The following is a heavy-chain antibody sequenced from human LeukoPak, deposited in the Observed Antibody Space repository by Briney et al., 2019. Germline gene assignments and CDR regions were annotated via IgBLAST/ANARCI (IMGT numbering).Heavy chain of an antibody. CDR3: ASGRMGAAIIRGVTLGY. CDR1: GFTVSSNY. J-gene: IGHJ4*02. D-gene: IGHD3-10*01. CDR2: IYSGGST. V-gene: IGHV3-53*01. Sequence: GGSLRLSCAASGFTVSSNYMSWVRQAPGKGLEWVSVIYSGGSTYYADSVKGRFTISRDNSKNTLYLQMNSLRAEDTAVYYCASGRMGAAIIRGVTLGYWGQGTLVTASS.